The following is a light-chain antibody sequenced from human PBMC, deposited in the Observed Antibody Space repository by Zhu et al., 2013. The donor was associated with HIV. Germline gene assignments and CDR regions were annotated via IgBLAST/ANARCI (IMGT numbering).Light chain of an antibody. J-gene: IGKJ4*01. CDR1: QDINIY. CDR2: AAS. CDR3: QQRTNWPPDLS. V-gene: IGKV1-9*01. Sequence: IQLTQSPSSLSASVGDRVTITCRASQDINIYLAWYQQTSGRAPKLLIYAASTLQSGVPSRFSGSGSGTDFTLTISSLEPEDFATYYCQQRTNWPPDLSFGGGTKVEI.